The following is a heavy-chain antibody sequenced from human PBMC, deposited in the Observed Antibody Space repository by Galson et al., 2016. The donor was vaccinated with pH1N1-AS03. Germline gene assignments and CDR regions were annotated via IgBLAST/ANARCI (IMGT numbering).Heavy chain of an antibody. Sequence: SLRLSCAASGFTFSTFWMNWVRQAPGKGLEWVAYVKQNTNEKSYADSLKGRFTISRDNAKNLLFLQMDSVSAEGTAVYYCARENWGKFDYWGQGALVTVSS. J-gene: IGHJ4*02. V-gene: IGHV3-7*01. CDR2: VKQNTNEK. D-gene: IGHD3-16*01. CDR3: ARENWGKFDY. CDR1: GFTFSTFW.